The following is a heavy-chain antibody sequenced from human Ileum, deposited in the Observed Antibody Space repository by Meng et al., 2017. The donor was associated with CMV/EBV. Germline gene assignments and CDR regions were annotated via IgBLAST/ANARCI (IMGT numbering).Heavy chain of an antibody. D-gene: IGHD2-15*01. CDR2: VFYSGGS. V-gene: IGHV4-39*07. CDR3: ASDLGWSGFLH. CDR1: GGSMNSARYY. Sequence: GSLRLSCTVSGGSMNSARYYWAWIRQPPGKELTWIGSVFYSGGSFYNPSLKRLVSFSLDMSKNQFSLKLDSVTAADTAIYYCASDLGWSGFLHWGQGTGVTVSS. J-gene: IGHJ4*02.